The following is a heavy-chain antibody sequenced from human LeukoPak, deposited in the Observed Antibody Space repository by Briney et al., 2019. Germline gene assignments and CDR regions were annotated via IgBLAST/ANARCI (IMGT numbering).Heavy chain of an antibody. CDR2: VSEDGTNE. J-gene: IGHJ4*02. D-gene: IGHD6-13*01. Sequence: GGSLRLSCAASGFTFTSYGMHCVRQAPGKGLERVAFVSEDGTNEKYADSVKGRFTISRDNSNNTLYLQMNSLRAEDTGIYYRAKDRETTSSGTFDSWGQGTLVTVSS. CDR3: AKDRETTSSGTFDS. V-gene: IGHV3-30*18. CDR1: GFTFTSYG.